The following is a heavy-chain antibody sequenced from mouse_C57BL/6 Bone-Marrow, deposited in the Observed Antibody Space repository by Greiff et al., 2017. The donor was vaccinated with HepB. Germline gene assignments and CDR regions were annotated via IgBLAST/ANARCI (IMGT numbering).Heavy chain of an antibody. Sequence: EVQLQQSGPELVKPGASVKMSCKASGYTFTDYNMHWVKQSHGKSLEWIGYINPNNGGTSYNQKFKGKATLTVNKSSSTAYMELRSLTSEDSAVYYCARNRLYYYVPFAYWGQGTLVTVSA. CDR3: ARNRLYYYVPFAY. CDR2: INPNNGGT. J-gene: IGHJ3*01. CDR1: GYTFTDYN. D-gene: IGHD1-1*01. V-gene: IGHV1-22*01.